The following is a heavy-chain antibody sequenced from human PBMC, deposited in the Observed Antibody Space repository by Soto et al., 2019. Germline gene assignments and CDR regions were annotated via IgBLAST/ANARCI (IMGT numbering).Heavy chain of an antibody. V-gene: IGHV3-72*01. Sequence: EVQLVESGGDLVQPGGSLRLSCAASGFTFSDHFLDWVRQVPGKGLEWVGRIRDRANGYTTEYAASVKGRFSISRDDSENSLYLQMNSLRIEDTAVYYCVRRENTAFYWAYWGQGTLVTVSS. D-gene: IGHD3-9*01. J-gene: IGHJ4*02. CDR3: VRRENTAFYWAY. CDR1: GFTFSDHF. CDR2: IRDRANGYTT.